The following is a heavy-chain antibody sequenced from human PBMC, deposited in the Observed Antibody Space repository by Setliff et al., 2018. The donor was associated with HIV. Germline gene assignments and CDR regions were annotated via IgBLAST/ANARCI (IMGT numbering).Heavy chain of an antibody. Sequence: ASVKVSCKASGGTFRTYAISWVRQAPGQGLEWMGGIIPMLRVAKYAQNLQDRVTITADKSTGTAYMELSGLRSEGTAVYYCARGSNPTGNYDFYFLASGAKGPRSPSP. J-gene: IGHJ6*03. CDR2: IIPMLRVA. CDR1: GGTFRTYA. V-gene: IGHV1-69*10. D-gene: IGHD1-1*01. CDR3: ARGSNPTGNYDFYFLAS.